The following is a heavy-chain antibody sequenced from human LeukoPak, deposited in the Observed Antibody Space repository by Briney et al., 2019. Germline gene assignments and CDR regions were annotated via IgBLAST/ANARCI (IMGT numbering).Heavy chain of an antibody. CDR1: GDSISTSKSY. V-gene: IGHV4-39*01. CDR3: ARVPHSVTLGAIFLHYFDY. J-gene: IGHJ4*02. CDR2: IYYTGNT. Sequence: SETLSLTCTVSGDSISTSKSYWGWIRQPPLKGLEWIGSIYYTGNTYYNASLKSRVTISVDTSKNQFSLKLTSVTAADTALYYCARVPHSVTLGAIFLHYFDYWGLGTLVTVSS. D-gene: IGHD3-3*02.